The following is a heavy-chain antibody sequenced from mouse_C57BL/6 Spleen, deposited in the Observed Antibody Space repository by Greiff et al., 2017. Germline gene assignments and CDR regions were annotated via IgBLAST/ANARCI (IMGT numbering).Heavy chain of an antibody. CDR1: GYSITSGYY. D-gene: IGHD2-4*01. CDR2: ISYDGSN. Sequence: EVQLVESGPGLVKPSQSLSLTCSVTGYSITSGYYWNWIRQFPGNKLEWMGYISYDGSNNYNPSLKNRNSITRDTSKNQFFLKLNSVTTEDTATYYCAREGLRRRGYYAMDYWGQGTSVTVSS. V-gene: IGHV3-6*01. J-gene: IGHJ4*01. CDR3: AREGLRRRGYYAMDY.